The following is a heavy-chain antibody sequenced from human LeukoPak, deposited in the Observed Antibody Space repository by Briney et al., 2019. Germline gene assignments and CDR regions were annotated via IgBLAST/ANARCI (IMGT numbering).Heavy chain of an antibody. CDR3: ARGSMYYYDSSGYPPNYYYYMDV. J-gene: IGHJ6*03. D-gene: IGHD3-22*01. CDR2: IYYSGST. CDR1: GGPITNYY. Sequence: ASETLSLTCTVSGGPITNYYWSWIRQPPGKGLEWMGYIYYSGSTNYNPSLKSRVTISVDTSKNQFSLKLSSVTAADTAVYYCARGSMYYYDSSGYPPNYYYYMDVWGKGTTVTVSS. V-gene: IGHV4-59*12.